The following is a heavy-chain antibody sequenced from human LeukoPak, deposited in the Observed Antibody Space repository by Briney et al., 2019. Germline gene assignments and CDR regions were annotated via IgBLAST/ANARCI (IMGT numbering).Heavy chain of an antibody. J-gene: IGHJ5*02. CDR1: GYTFTGYY. V-gene: IGHV1-2*02. CDR3: ARGHTATGLVVPRYNWFDP. CDR2: INPNSGGT. D-gene: IGHD3-22*01. Sequence: GASVKVSCKASGYTFTGYYMHWVRQAPGQGLEWMGWINPNSGGTNYAQKFQGRVTMTRDTSISTAYMELSRLRSDDTAVYYCARGHTATGLVVPRYNWFDPWGQGTLVTVSS.